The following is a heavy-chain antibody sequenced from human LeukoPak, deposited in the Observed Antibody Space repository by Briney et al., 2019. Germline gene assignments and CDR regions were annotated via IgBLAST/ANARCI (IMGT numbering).Heavy chain of an antibody. J-gene: IGHJ6*02. CDR1: GGSISSYY. CDR3: ARAKSIAAAGPYYYYGMDV. V-gene: IGHV4-59*01. CDR2: IYYSGST. D-gene: IGHD6-13*01. Sequence: SETLSLTCTVSGGSISSYYWSWIRQPPGKGLEWIGYIYYSGSTNYKPSLKSRVTISVDTSKNQFSLKLSSVTAADTAVYYCARAKSIAAAGPYYYYGMDVWGQGTTVTVSS.